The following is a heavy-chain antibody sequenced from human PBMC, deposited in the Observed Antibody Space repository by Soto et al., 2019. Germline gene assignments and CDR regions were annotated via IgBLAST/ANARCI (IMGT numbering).Heavy chain of an antibody. Sequence: QVQLQESGPGLVKPSETLSLTCTVSGGSVSSGTYFWSWIRQPPGKGLEWIGYIYHSGSANYNPSLKSRVTISVDTSRNQFSLKLSSVTAADTAIYYCARAYYGGNSFDWGQGTLVTVSS. V-gene: IGHV4-61*01. D-gene: IGHD4-17*01. J-gene: IGHJ4*02. CDR2: IYHSGSA. CDR1: GGSVSSGTYF. CDR3: ARAYYGGNSFD.